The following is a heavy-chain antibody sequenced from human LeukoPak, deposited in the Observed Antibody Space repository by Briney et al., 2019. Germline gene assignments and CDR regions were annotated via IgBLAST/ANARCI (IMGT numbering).Heavy chain of an antibody. J-gene: IGHJ4*02. CDR1: GGSISSGSYY. D-gene: IGHD2-21*02. CDR2: IYTSGST. Sequence: SQTLSHTCTVSGGSISSGSYYWSWIRQPAGKGLEWIGRIYTSGSTNYNPSLKSRVTISVDTSKNQFSLKLSSVTAADTAVYYCARDCGGDCGDYFDYWGQGTLVTVSS. V-gene: IGHV4-61*02. CDR3: ARDCGGDCGDYFDY.